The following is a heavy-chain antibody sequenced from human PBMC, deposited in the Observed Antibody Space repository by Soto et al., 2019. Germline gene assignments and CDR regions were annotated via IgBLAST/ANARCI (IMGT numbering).Heavy chain of an antibody. J-gene: IGHJ4*02. Sequence: QVQLVESGGGVVQPGRSLRLSCAASGFTFSSYGMHWVRQAPGKGLEWVAVIWYDGSNKYYADSVKGRFTISRDNSKNTLSLQMNSLRAEDRAVYYCARDYDSSGYPRYYFDYWGQGTLVTVSS. CDR2: IWYDGSNK. V-gene: IGHV3-33*01. D-gene: IGHD3-22*01. CDR1: GFTFSSYG. CDR3: ARDYDSSGYPRYYFDY.